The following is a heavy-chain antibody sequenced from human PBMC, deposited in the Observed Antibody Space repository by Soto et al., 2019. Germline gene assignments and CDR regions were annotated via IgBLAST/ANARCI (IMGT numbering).Heavy chain of an antibody. CDR3: AKPGISAAGTDD. CDR1: GFTFSSYG. D-gene: IGHD6-13*01. J-gene: IGHJ4*02. CDR2: ISYDGSNK. Sequence: QVQLVESGGGVVQPGRSLRLSCAASGFTFSSYGMHWVRQAPGKGLEWVAVISYDGSNKYYADSVKGRFTISRDNSKSTRYLQMNSLRAEDTAVYSCAKPGISAAGTDDWGQGTLVTVSS. V-gene: IGHV3-30*18.